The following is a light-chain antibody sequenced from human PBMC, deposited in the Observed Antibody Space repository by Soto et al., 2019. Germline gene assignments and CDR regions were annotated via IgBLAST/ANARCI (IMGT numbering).Light chain of an antibody. CDR1: QSISSW. Sequence: DIQVTQSPSTLSASVEDRVTITCRASQSISSWLAWYQQKPGKAPKLLIYKASSLESGVPSRFSGSGSGTEFTLTISSLQPDDFATYYCQQYNSYPFTFGPGTKVDIK. CDR3: QQYNSYPFT. V-gene: IGKV1-5*03. J-gene: IGKJ3*01. CDR2: KAS.